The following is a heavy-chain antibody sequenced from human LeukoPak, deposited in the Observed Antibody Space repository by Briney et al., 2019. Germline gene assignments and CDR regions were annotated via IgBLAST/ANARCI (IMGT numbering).Heavy chain of an antibody. D-gene: IGHD2-15*01. CDR3: AGGGYCSGGSCYPRKWWFDP. CDR2: IYYSGST. CDR1: GGSISSYY. Sequence: SETLSLTCTVSGGSISSYYWSWIRQPPGKGLEWIGYIYYSGSTNYNPSLKSRVTISVDTSKNQFSLKLSSVTAADTAVYYCAGGGYCSGGSCYPRKWWFDPWGQGTLVTVSS. V-gene: IGHV4-59*08. J-gene: IGHJ5*02.